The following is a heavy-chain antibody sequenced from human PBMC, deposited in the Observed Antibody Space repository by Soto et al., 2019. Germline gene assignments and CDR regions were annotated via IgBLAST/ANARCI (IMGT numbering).Heavy chain of an antibody. CDR2: INHSGST. V-gene: IGHV4-34*01. CDR1: GGSISGYY. D-gene: IGHD3-10*01. J-gene: IGHJ6*02. Sequence: SETLSLTCAVYGGSISGYYWSWIRQPPGKGLEWIGEINHSGSTNYNPSLKSRVTISVDTSKNQFSLKLSSVTAADTAVYYCARGHARASGYYYGSGSPPPLYYYYGMDVWGQGTTVTVSS. CDR3: ARGHARASGYYYGSGSPPPLYYYYGMDV.